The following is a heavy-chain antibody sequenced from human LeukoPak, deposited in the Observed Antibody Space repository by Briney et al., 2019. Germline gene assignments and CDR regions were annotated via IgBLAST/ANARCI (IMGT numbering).Heavy chain of an antibody. J-gene: IGHJ6*02. CDR1: GGTFSSYA. V-gene: IGHV1-69*13. CDR3: ARVLVVPAATYYYYYGMDV. D-gene: IGHD2-2*01. CDR2: IIPIFGTA. Sequence: ASVKVSCKASGGTFSSYAISWVRQAPGQGLEWMGGIIPIFGTANYAQKFQGRVTITADESTSTAYMELSSLRSEDTAVYYCARVLVVPAATYYYYYGMDVWGQGTTVTVSS.